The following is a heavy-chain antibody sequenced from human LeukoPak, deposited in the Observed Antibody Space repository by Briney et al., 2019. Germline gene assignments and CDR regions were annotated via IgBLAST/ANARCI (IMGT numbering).Heavy chain of an antibody. CDR1: GGSITSGTYY. D-gene: IGHD3-3*01. V-gene: IGHV4-39*01. J-gene: IGHJ4*02. CDR3: ARIIPDYDFWSGVGPIDY. Sequence: KPSETLSLTCIVSGGSITSGTYYWGWIRQPPRKGLEWIGSICSSGRTYYNPSLKSRVTISVDTSKHQFSLQMRAVTAADTAVYYCARIIPDYDFWSGVGPIDYWGQGTLVTVSS. CDR2: ICSSGRT.